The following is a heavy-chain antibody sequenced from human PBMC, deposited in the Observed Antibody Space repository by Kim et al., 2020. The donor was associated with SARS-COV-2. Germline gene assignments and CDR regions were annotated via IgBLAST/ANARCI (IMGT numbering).Heavy chain of an antibody. CDR1: GFSFSTYW. V-gene: IGHV3-74*03. J-gene: IGHJ5*02. CDR2: VDAFGGLR. D-gene: IGHD1-1*01. CDR3: ASSQPIIFGTLKFDP. Sequence: GGSLRLSCAASGFSFSTYWMHWVRQVPGRGLVWVSRVDAFGGLRTYADSVKGRFTISRDNAKNTLYLQMNSLRVEDTAVYYCASSQPIIFGTLKFDPWGRGTLVTVSS.